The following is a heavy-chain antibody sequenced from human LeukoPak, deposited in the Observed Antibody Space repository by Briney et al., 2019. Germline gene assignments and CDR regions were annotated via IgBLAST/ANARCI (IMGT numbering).Heavy chain of an antibody. CDR1: GGSFSGYY. CDR3: ARRGIIAEAYYYYYYYMDV. Sequence: SETLSLTCAVYGGSFSGYYWSRIRQPPGKGLEWIGEINHSGSTNYNPSLKSRVTISVDTSKNQFSLKLSSVTAADTAVYYCARRGIIAEAYYYYYYYMDVWGKGTTVTVSS. D-gene: IGHD6-19*01. J-gene: IGHJ6*03. V-gene: IGHV4-34*01. CDR2: INHSGST.